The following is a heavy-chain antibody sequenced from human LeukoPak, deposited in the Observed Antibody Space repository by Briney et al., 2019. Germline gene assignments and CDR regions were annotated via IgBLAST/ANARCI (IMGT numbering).Heavy chain of an antibody. CDR2: IYISGST. Sequence: SETLSLTCTVSGGSISSYYWSWIRQPARKGLEWIGRIYISGSTNYNPSLKSRVTISVDTSKNQFSLKLSSVTAADTAVYYCARQPLYYYDSSGYYPYFDYWGQGTLVTVSS. CDR3: ARQPLYYYDSSGYYPYFDY. J-gene: IGHJ4*02. CDR1: GGSISSYY. V-gene: IGHV4-4*07. D-gene: IGHD3-22*01.